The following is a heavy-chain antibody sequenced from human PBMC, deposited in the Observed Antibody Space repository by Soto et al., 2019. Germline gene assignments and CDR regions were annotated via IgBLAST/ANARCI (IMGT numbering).Heavy chain of an antibody. J-gene: IGHJ6*02. CDR2: TSSDEKKK. CDR1: GFSFTNFA. Sequence: QVQLVESGGGVVLPGRSLKLSCAASGFSFTNFAMHWVRQAPGKGLEWVAVTSSDEKKKAYADSVKGRFTISRDNFKNTVYLEMNSLRVDDTAVYYCVRPSSGMTTVLVVYGMDVWGLGTTVTVSS. CDR3: VRPSSGMTTVLVVYGMDV. V-gene: IGHV3-30*04. D-gene: IGHD3-10*01.